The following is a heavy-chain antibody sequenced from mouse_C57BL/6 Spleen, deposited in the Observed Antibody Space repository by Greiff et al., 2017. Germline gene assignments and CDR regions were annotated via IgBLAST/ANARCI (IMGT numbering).Heavy chain of an antibody. CDR2: IDPETGGT. V-gene: IGHV1-15*01. CDR1: GYTFTDYE. D-gene: IGHD1-1*01. Sequence: VKLQESGAELVRPGASVTLSCKASGYTFTDYEMHWVKQTPVHGLEWIGAIDPETGGTAYNQKFKGKAILTADKSSSTAYMELRSLTSEDSAVYYCTREGDNYYGSSPFAYWGQGTLVTVSA. CDR3: TREGDNYYGSSPFAY. J-gene: IGHJ3*01.